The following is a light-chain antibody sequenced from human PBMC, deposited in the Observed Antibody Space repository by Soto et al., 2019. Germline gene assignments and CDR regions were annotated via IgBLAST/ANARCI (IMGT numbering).Light chain of an antibody. V-gene: IGKV3-15*01. CDR1: QSVGSS. J-gene: IGKJ4*01. CDR3: QQASSFPLT. Sequence: EIGMTQSKSTLSGSAGERATLSCRASQSVGSSLAWYQRKPGQAPRLLIYGASTRATGIPATFSGSVSGTEFTLTISSLQSEDFATYYCQQASSFPLTFGGGTKVDIK. CDR2: GAS.